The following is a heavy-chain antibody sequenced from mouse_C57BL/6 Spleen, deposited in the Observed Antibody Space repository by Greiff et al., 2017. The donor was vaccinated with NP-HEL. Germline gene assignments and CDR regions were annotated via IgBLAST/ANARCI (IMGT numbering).Heavy chain of an antibody. CDR2: ISSGGSYT. Sequence: EVKLVESGGDLVKPGGSLKLSCAASGFTFSSYGMSWVRQTPDKRLEWVATISSGGSYTYYPDSVKGRFTSSRDNAKNTLYLQMSSLKSEDTAMYYCARPLTTDYYAMDYWGQGTSVTVSS. V-gene: IGHV5-6*01. CDR1: GFTFSSYG. CDR3: ARPLTTDYYAMDY. J-gene: IGHJ4*01.